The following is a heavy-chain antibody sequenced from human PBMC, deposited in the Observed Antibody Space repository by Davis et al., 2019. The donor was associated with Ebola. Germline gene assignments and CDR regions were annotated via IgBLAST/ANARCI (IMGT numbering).Heavy chain of an antibody. CDR1: GGSISSSSYY. J-gene: IGHJ6*03. V-gene: IGHV4-39*07. CDR2: IYYSGST. D-gene: IGHD7-27*01. CDR3: AREGTANWGFNEAYYYYMDV. Sequence: PSETLSLTCTVSGGSISSSSYYWGWIRQPPGKGLEWIGSIYYSGSTYYNPSLKSRVTISVDTSKNQFSLKLSSVTAADTAVYYCAREGTANWGFNEAYYYYMDVWGKGTTVTVSS.